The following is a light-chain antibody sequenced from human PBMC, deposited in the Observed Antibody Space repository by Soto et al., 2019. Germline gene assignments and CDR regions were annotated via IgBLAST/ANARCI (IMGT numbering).Light chain of an antibody. CDR3: QQRSNWPYLT. V-gene: IGKV3-11*01. Sequence: EIVLTQSPATLSLSPGERATLSCRASQSVSSYLAWYQQKPGQAPRLLIYDASNRATGIPARFSGSGSGTNFTLTIASLEPDDFAVYYCQQRSNWPYLTFGGGTRV. CDR1: QSVSSY. CDR2: DAS. J-gene: IGKJ4*01.